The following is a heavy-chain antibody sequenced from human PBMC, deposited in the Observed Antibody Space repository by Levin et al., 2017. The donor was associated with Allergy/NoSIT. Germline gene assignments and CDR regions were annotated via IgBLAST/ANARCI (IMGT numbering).Heavy chain of an antibody. CDR2: ISSDGSNK. D-gene: IGHD5-18*01. V-gene: IGHV3-30*04. CDR3: GRQGWIQLWFLDF. CDR1: GFSFSSYT. Sequence: PGGSLRLSCAASGFSFSSYTMHWVRQAPGKGLEWVAVISSDGSNKYYADSVKGRFTISRDNSKNTQYLEINSLRAEDTAVYYCGRQGWIQLWFLDFWGQGTLVTVSS. J-gene: IGHJ4*02.